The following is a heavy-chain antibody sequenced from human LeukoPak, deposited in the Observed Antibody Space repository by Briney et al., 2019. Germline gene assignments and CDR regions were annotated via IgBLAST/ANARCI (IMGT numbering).Heavy chain of an antibody. CDR2: ISSSSSYI. J-gene: IGHJ4*02. CDR1: GFTFSSYS. D-gene: IGHD3-22*01. CDR3: ARGGFNYYDSSGYYYFDY. Sequence: PGGSLRLSCAASGFTFSSYSMNWVRQAPGKGLEWVSSISSSSSYIYYADSVKGRFTISRDNAKNSLYLQMSSLRAEDTAVYYCARGGFNYYDSSGYYYFDYWGQGTPVTVSS. V-gene: IGHV3-21*01.